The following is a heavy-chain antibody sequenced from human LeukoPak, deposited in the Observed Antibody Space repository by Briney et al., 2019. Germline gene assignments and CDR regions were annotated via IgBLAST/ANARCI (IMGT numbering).Heavy chain of an antibody. D-gene: IGHD1-26*01. CDR2: ISDSGGST. V-gene: IGHV3-23*01. CDR1: GFSFSNYA. J-gene: IGHJ4*02. Sequence: PGGSLRLSCVPSGFSFSNYAMSWVRQAPGKGLEWVSSISDSGGSTHYVDSVKGRFTISRDKTKNTLDLQMTGLRAEDTAVYYCARERGRGRDSPWFDYWGQGTLVTVSS. CDR3: ARERGRGRDSPWFDY.